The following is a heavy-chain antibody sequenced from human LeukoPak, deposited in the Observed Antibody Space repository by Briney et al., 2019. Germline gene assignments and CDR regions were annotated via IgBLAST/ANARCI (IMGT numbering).Heavy chain of an antibody. Sequence: GGSLRLSCAASGFTFSGSAMHWVRQASGKGLEGVGRIRSKANSYATAYAASVKGRFTISRDDSKNTAYLQMNSLKTEDTAVYYCTRTSYYYDSSGYYPTRYYYYYGMDVWGQGTTVTVSS. CDR3: TRTSYYYDSSGYYPTRYYYYYGMDV. CDR2: IRSKANSYAT. CDR1: GFTFSGSA. D-gene: IGHD3-22*01. V-gene: IGHV3-73*01. J-gene: IGHJ6*02.